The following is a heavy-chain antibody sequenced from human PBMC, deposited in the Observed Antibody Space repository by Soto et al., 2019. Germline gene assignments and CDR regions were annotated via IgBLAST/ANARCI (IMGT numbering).Heavy chain of an antibody. Sequence: GASVKVSCKASGYTFTGYYMHWVRQAPGQGLEWRGWINPNSGGTNYAQKFQGRVTMTRDTSISTAYMELSRLRSDDTAVYYCARDPGDCGGDCTYFDLWGRGTLVTVSS. CDR3: ARDPGDCGGDCTYFDL. CDR1: GYTFTGYY. V-gene: IGHV1-2*02. D-gene: IGHD2-21*02. CDR2: INPNSGGT. J-gene: IGHJ2*01.